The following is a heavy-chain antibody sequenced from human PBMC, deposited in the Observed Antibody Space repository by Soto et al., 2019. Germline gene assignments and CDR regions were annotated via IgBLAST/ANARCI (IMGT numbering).Heavy chain of an antibody. D-gene: IGHD3-10*01. Sequence: GGSLRLSCAASGFTFSSYGMHWVRQAPGKGLEWVAVISYDGSNKYYADSVKGRFTISRDNSKNTLYLQMNSLRAEDTAVYYCAKDIEGYGSGSWEKYFDYWGQGTLVTVSS. CDR1: GFTFSSYG. CDR3: AKDIEGYGSGSWEKYFDY. CDR2: ISYDGSNK. V-gene: IGHV3-30*18. J-gene: IGHJ4*02.